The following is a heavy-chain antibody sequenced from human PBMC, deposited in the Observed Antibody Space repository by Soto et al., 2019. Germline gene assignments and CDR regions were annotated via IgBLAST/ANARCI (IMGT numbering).Heavy chain of an antibody. CDR1: GGSISSSNW. Sequence: SETLSLTCAVSGGSISSSNWWSWVRQPPGKGLEWIGEIYHSGSTNYNPSLKSRVTISVDESKNQFSLKLSSVTAADTAVYYCARPSTGTTRGYYYGVDVWGQGTTVTVSS. J-gene: IGHJ6*02. V-gene: IGHV4-4*02. D-gene: IGHD1-1*01. CDR3: ARPSTGTTRGYYYGVDV. CDR2: IYHSGST.